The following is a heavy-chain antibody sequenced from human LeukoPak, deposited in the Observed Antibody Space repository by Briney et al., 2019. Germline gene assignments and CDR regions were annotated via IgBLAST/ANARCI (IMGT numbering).Heavy chain of an antibody. CDR1: GFTFSSNG. J-gene: IGHJ4*02. D-gene: IGHD3-22*01. CDR3: ASDLYYYDSSGEY. V-gene: IGHV3-33*01. Sequence: PGRSLRLSCAASGFTFSSNGMHWVRQAPGKGLEWVAVIWYDGSNKYYADSVKGRFTISRDNSKNTLYLQMNSLRAEDTAVYYCASDLYYYDSSGEYWGQGTLVTVSS. CDR2: IWYDGSNK.